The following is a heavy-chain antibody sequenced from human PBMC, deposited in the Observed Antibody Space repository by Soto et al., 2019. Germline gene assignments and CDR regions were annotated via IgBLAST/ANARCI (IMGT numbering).Heavy chain of an antibody. CDR2: INHGGST. D-gene: IGHD5-12*01. Sequence: QVHLQQWGAGLLKPSETLSLTCAVYGESFIGYYWTWIRQSPGKGLAWIGEINHGGSTNYNPSLKSRVTISIDTSKNQFSLKLTSVTAADTSVYYCARTDIVTTNWFDPWCQGTLVTVSS. CDR3: ARTDIVTTNWFDP. CDR1: GESFIGYY. J-gene: IGHJ5*02. V-gene: IGHV4-34*01.